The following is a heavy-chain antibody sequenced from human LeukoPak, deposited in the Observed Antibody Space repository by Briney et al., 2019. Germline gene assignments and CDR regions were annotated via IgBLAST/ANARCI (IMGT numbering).Heavy chain of an antibody. CDR1: GYSISSGYY. CDR3: ASGRMIWAQGPFDP. CDR2: IYHSGST. D-gene: IGHD3-22*01. V-gene: IGHV4-38-2*02. Sequence: SETLSLTCTVSGYSISSGYYWGWIRQPPGKGLEWIGSIYHSGSTYYNPSLKSRVTISVDTSKNQFSLKLSSVTAADTAVYYCASGRMIWAQGPFDPWGQGTLVTVSS. J-gene: IGHJ5*02.